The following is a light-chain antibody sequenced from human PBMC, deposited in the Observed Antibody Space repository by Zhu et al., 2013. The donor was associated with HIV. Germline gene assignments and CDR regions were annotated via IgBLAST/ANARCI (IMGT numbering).Light chain of an antibody. V-gene: IGKV3-11*01. CDR2: DAS. J-gene: IGKJ3*01. Sequence: EIVMTQSPATLSVSPGERVILSCRASQSVASNLAWYQQRPGQAPRLLISDASNRATGIPARFSGSGSGTDFTLTISSLEPEDFAVYYCQQRSNWLFTFGPGTKVDIK. CDR1: QSVASN. CDR3: QQRSNWLFT.